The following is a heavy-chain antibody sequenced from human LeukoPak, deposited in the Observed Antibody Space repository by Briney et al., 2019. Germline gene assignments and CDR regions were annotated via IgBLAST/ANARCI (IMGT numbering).Heavy chain of an antibody. CDR1: GFTFSSYS. CDR3: AREEYDDVWGSYSWFDP. J-gene: IGHJ5*02. Sequence: GGSLRLSCIGSGFTFSSYSMHWIRQAPGKGLEWVSSISSRNSYIYYADSMKGRFIVSRDNANNSLYLQMNNLTAEDTAVYYCAREEYDDVWGSYSWFDPWGQGTLVIVSS. CDR2: ISSRNSYI. D-gene: IGHD3-16*01. V-gene: IGHV3-21*01.